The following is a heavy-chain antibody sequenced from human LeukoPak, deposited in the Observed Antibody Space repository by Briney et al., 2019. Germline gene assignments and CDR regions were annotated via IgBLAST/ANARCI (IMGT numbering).Heavy chain of an antibody. CDR2: INPQTGAT. CDR1: GYSFTGFY. V-gene: IGHV1-2*02. CDR3: ARGGDDSGLYFAY. D-gene: IGHD3-22*01. J-gene: IGHJ4*02. Sequence: ASVKVSCKASGYSFTGFYIHWGRPAPGQGLEWMAWINPQTGATNYAQKFKGRITTTRDLSITTAYMEVTTLRSDDTAVYYCARGGDDSGLYFAYWGQGTLVTVSS.